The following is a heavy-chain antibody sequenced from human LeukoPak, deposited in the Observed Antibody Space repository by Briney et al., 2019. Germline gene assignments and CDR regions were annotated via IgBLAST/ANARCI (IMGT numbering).Heavy chain of an antibody. D-gene: IGHD6-6*01. V-gene: IGHV3-30-3*01. J-gene: IGHJ4*02. Sequence: PGGSLRLPCAASGFTFSSYAMHWVRQAPGKGLEWVAVISYDGSNKYYADSVMGRFTISRDNSKNTLYLQMNSLRAEDTAVYYCARDPLAGIAARPGYFDYWGQGTLVTVSS. CDR2: ISYDGSNK. CDR1: GFTFSSYA. CDR3: ARDPLAGIAARPGYFDY.